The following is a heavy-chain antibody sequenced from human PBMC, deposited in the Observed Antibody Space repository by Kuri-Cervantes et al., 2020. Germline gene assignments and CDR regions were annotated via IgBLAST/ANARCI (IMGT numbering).Heavy chain of an antibody. CDR2: IYHSGST. J-gene: IGHJ5*02. CDR3: ARAPRGSGWYRGENWFDP. V-gene: IGHV4-30-2*01. Sequence: SETLSLTCAVSGGSISSDGYSWSWIRQPPGKGLEWIGYIYHSGSTYYNPSLKSRVTISVGRSKNQFSLKLSSVTAADTAVYYCARAPRGSGWYRGENWFDPWGQGTLVTVSS. D-gene: IGHD6-19*01. CDR1: GGSISSDGYS.